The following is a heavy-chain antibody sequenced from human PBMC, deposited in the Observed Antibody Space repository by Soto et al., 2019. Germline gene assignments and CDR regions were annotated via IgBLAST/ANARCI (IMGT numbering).Heavy chain of an antibody. Sequence: EVKLVESGGGLVQPGWSLRVYCAASGFTFRSHRINWVRQAPGKGLESVSRIDTDGAGTSYADSVKGRFTISTDNAENTVYLQMNGLRVEDTAVYYCATVFDVWGQGTLVTVSS. CDR2: IDTDGAGT. CDR1: GFTFRSHR. V-gene: IGHV3-74*01. CDR3: ATVFDV. D-gene: IGHD4-17*01. J-gene: IGHJ4*02.